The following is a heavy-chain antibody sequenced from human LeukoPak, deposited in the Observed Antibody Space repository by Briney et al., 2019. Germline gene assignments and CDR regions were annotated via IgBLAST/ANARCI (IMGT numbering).Heavy chain of an antibody. Sequence: AGGSLRLSCAASGFTFSNSWMSWVRQAPGKGLECVANIKQDGSDKYYVDSVKGRFTISRDNAKNSLYLQMNSLRAEDTAVYYCVTGGYYFGNWGQGTLVTVSS. J-gene: IGHJ4*02. CDR3: VTGGYYFGN. CDR1: GFTFSNSW. D-gene: IGHD3-10*01. CDR2: IKQDGSDK. V-gene: IGHV3-7*05.